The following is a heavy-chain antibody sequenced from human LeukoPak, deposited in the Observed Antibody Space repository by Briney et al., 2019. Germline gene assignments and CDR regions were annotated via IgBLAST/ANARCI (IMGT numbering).Heavy chain of an antibody. CDR1: GYTFTGYY. D-gene: IGHD4-17*01. Sequence: ASVKVSCKASGYTFTGYYMHWVRQAPGQGLEWMGWINPNSGGTNYAQKFQGRVTMTRDTSISTAYMELSGLRSDDTAVYYCARVNDYGDYVDYWGQGTLVTVSS. J-gene: IGHJ4*02. CDR2: INPNSGGT. CDR3: ARVNDYGDYVDY. V-gene: IGHV1-2*02.